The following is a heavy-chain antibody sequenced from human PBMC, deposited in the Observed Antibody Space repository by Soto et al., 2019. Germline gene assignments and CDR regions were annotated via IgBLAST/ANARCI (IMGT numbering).Heavy chain of an antibody. CDR1: GGTFSSYA. J-gene: IGHJ6*02. CDR3: ASPHSFGELSPGMDV. CDR2: IIPIFGTA. Sequence: QVQLVQSGAEVKKPGSSVKVSCKASGGTFSSYAISWVRQAPGQGLEWMGGIIPIFGTANYAQKFQGRVTITADESTSTAYMERSSLRSEDTAVYYGASPHSFGELSPGMDVWGQGTTVTVSS. D-gene: IGHD3-10*01. V-gene: IGHV1-69*01.